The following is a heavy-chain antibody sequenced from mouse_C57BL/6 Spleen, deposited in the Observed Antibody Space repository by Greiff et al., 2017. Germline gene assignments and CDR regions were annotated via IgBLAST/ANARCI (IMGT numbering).Heavy chain of an antibody. Sequence: EVHLVESGGDLVKPGGSLKLSCAASGFTFSSYGMSWVRQTPDKRLEWVATISSGGSYTYYPDSVKGRFTISRDNAKNTLYLQMSSLKSEDTAMYYCARDYDSSLYYAMGYWGQGTSVTVSS. CDR3: ARDYDSSLYYAMGY. CDR2: ISSGGSYT. J-gene: IGHJ4*01. CDR1: GFTFSSYG. V-gene: IGHV5-6*01. D-gene: IGHD1-1*01.